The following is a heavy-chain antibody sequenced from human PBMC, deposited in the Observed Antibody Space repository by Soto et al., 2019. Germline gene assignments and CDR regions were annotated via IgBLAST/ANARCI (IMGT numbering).Heavy chain of an antibody. V-gene: IGHV4-31*03. D-gene: IGHD3-3*01. CDR3: ARVGQYDFWSGYLDYYYYYGMDV. J-gene: IGHJ6*02. Sequence: SETLSLTCTVSGGSISSGGYYWSWIRQHPGKGLEWIGYIYYSGSTYYNPSLKSRVTISVDTSKNQFSLKLSSVTAADTAVYYCARVGQYDFWSGYLDYYYYYGMDVWGQGTTVTVSS. CDR1: GGSISSGGYY. CDR2: IYYSGST.